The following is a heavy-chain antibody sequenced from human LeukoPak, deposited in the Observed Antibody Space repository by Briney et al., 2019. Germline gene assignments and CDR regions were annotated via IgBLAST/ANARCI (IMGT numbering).Heavy chain of an antibody. CDR2: IYPGDSDT. Sequence: GESLQISCKGSGYSFTSYWIGWVRQMPGKGLEWMGIIYPGDSDTRYSPSFQGQVTISADKSITTAYLQWSSLKASDTAMYYCARRPTGSNSGWYYFDYWGQGTLVTVSS. CDR1: GYSFTSYW. V-gene: IGHV5-51*01. CDR3: ARRPTGSNSGWYYFDY. J-gene: IGHJ4*02. D-gene: IGHD6-19*01.